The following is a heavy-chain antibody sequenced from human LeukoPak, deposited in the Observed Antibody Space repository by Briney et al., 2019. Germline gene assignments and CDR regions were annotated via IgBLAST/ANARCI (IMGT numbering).Heavy chain of an antibody. V-gene: IGHV1-2*04. CDR3: ARALTVTRYNWFDP. CDR1: GYTFTGYY. J-gene: IGHJ5*02. Sequence: ASVKVSCKASGYTFTGYYMHWVRQAPGQGLEWMGWINPNSGGTNYAQKFQGWVTMTRDTSISTAYMELSRLRSDDTAVYYCARALTVTRYNWFDPWGQGTLVTVSS. CDR2: INPNSGGT. D-gene: IGHD4-17*01.